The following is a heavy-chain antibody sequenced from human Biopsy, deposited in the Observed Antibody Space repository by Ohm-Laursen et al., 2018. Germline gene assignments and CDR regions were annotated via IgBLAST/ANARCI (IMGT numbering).Heavy chain of an antibody. CDR2: ISYSRDT. J-gene: IGHJ5*02. Sequence: SETLSLTCTVSGGSISGSSWSWIRQAPGKGLEWIGYISYSRDTNYNPSLKSRITISVDTSKNQFSLNLSSVTGADTAVYYCARHPTGFWFDPWGQGTLVTVSS. CDR3: ARHPTGFWFDP. V-gene: IGHV4-59*08. CDR1: GGSISGSS.